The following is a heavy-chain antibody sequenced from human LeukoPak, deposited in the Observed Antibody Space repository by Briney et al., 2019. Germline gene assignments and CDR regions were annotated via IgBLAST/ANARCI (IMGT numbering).Heavy chain of an antibody. D-gene: IGHD6-13*01. CDR1: GYTFTSYD. J-gene: IGHJ6*03. CDR2: MNPNSGNT. CDR3: ARGQLVHYYYYMDV. Sequence: ASVKVSCKASGYTFTSYDINWVRPATGQGLEWMGWMNPNSGNTGYAQKFQGRVTITRNTSISTAYLELSSLRSEDTAVYYCARGQLVHYYYYMDVWGKGTTVTVSS. V-gene: IGHV1-8*03.